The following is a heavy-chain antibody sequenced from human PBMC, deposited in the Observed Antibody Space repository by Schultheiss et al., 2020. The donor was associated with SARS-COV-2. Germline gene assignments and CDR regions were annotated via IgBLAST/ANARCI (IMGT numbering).Heavy chain of an antibody. D-gene: IGHD2-8*01. CDR2: TRNKANSYTT. J-gene: IGHJ3*02. Sequence: GGSLRLSCAASGFTFSNAWMSWVRQAPGKGLEWIGRTRNKANSYTTEYAASVKGRFTISRDDSKNSLYLQMNSLKTEDTAVYYCARVGEYCTNGVCYTGAFDIWGQGTMVTVSS. V-gene: IGHV3-72*01. CDR3: ARVGEYCTNGVCYTGAFDI. CDR1: GFTFSNAW.